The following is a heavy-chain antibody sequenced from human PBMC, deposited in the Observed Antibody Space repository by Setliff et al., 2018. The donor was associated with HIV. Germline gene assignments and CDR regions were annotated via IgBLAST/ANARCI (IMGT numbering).Heavy chain of an antibody. V-gene: IGHV1-3*01. CDR2: INCGNGAT. D-gene: IGHD3-10*01. J-gene: IGHJ4*02. Sequence: GASVKVSCKASGYIYTNYAIHWVRQAPGQGLEWMGWINCGNGATKYAQNFQDRFTITTDTSASTVYMELRSLRSEDTAVYYCARDRWFGESAPRLLDYWGPGTQVTV. CDR1: GYIYTNYA. CDR3: ARDRWFGESAPRLLDY.